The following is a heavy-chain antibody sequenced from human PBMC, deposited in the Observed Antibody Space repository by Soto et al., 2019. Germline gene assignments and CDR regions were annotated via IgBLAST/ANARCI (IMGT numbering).Heavy chain of an antibody. D-gene: IGHD6-13*01. CDR1: GFTFNNYG. Sequence: QVQLVESGGGVVQPGTSLRLSCAASGFTFNNYGMHWVRQAPGTGLEWVAAISGDGSDKYYADSVKGRLTISRDNSKNTLYLQMHSLRAEDTAVYYCAKDQGIAASHGIDWGQGTMVTVSS. CDR3: AKDQGIAASHGID. V-gene: IGHV3-30*18. J-gene: IGHJ3*01. CDR2: ISGDGSDK.